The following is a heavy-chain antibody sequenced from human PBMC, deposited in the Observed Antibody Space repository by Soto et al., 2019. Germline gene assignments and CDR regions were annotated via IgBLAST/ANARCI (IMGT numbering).Heavy chain of an antibody. CDR1: GYTFTSYG. V-gene: IGHV1-18*01. J-gene: IGHJ6*02. CDR2: ISAYNGNT. D-gene: IGHD2-2*01. Sequence: ASVKVSCKASGYTFTSYGISWVRQAPGQRLEWMGWISAYNGNTNYAQKLQGRVTMTTDTSTSTAYMELRSLRSDDTAVYYCARRVVVPAAMKGYYYYYGMDVWGQGTTVTVSS. CDR3: ARRVVVPAAMKGYYYYYGMDV.